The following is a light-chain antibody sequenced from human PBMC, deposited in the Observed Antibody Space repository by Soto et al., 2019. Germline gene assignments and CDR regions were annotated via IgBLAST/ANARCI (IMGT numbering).Light chain of an antibody. CDR3: QQLNSYPWT. J-gene: IGKJ1*01. Sequence: VQLTQSPSFLSASVGDRVTITSRASQGVSGYLAWYQQKPGKAPNLLIYAASTLQSGVPSRFSGSASGTEFTLTISSLQPEDFATYYCQQLNSYPWTFGQGTKVEIK. CDR2: AAS. CDR1: QGVSGY. V-gene: IGKV1-9*01.